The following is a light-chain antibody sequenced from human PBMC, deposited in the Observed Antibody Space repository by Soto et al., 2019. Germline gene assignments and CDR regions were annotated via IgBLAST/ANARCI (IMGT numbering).Light chain of an antibody. J-gene: IGKJ1*01. V-gene: IGKV1-5*03. Sequence: DIQMTQSPSTLSASVGDRVTITCRASQSISYWLAWYQQKPGKAPKPRIYMASSLESGVPPRFSGSGGGTDCTLAISSLQPDDFATYYCQQYRRQGTFGQGTKGEIK. CDR2: MAS. CDR1: QSISYW. CDR3: QQYRRQGT.